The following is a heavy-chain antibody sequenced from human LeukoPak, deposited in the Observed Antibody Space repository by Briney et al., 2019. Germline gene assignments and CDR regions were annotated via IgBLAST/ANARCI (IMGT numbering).Heavy chain of an antibody. Sequence: GGSLRLSCAASGFIFSTYSMNWVRQAPGEGLEWVSYISSSISTIYYADSVKGRFTISRDNAENSLYLQMNSLRAEDTAVYYCARDDHYNYYYMDVWGKGTTVTVSS. V-gene: IGHV3-48*01. CDR1: GFIFSTYS. CDR2: ISSSISTI. CDR3: ARDDHYNYYYMDV. J-gene: IGHJ6*03.